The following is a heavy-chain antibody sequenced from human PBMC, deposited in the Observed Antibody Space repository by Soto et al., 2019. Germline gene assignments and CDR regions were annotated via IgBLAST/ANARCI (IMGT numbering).Heavy chain of an antibody. J-gene: IGHJ6*02. CDR2: IIPIFGTA. CDR3: ARDDTVVRGDHYYYYYGMDV. CDR1: GGTFSSYA. D-gene: IGHD3-10*01. Sequence: QVQLVQSGAEVKKPGSSVKVSCKASGGTFSSYAISWVRQAPGQGLEWMGGIIPIFGTANYAQKFQGRVTTPPEESTSTAYMELSSLRSEDTAVYYCARDDTVVRGDHYYYYYGMDVWGQGTTVTVSS. V-gene: IGHV1-69*05.